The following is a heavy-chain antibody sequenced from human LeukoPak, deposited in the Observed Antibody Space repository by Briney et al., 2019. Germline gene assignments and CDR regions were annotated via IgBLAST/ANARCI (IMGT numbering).Heavy chain of an antibody. CDR2: IRYDGSNK. Sequence: GGSLRLSCAASGFTFSSYGMHWVRQAPGKGLEWVAFIRYDGSNKYYADSVKGRFTISRDNSKNTLYLQMNSLRAEDTAVYYCARVLLPSRITMVQQIQHWGQGTLVTVSS. CDR1: GFTFSSYG. J-gene: IGHJ1*01. CDR3: ARVLLPSRITMVQQIQH. D-gene: IGHD3-10*01. V-gene: IGHV3-30*02.